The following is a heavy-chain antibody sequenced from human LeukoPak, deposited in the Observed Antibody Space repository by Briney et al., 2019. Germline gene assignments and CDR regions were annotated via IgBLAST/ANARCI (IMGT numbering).Heavy chain of an antibody. CDR1: GYTFTSYY. CDR2: INPSGGST. CDR3: ARGGGTYYYGSGRYGDAFDI. D-gene: IGHD3-10*01. V-gene: IGHV1-46*01. Sequence: ASVKVSCKASGYTFTSYYMHWVRQAPGQGLEWMGIINPSGGSTSYAQKFQGRVTMTRDTSTSTVYMELSRLRSDDTAVYYCARGGGTYYYGSGRYGDAFDIWGQGTMVTVSS. J-gene: IGHJ3*02.